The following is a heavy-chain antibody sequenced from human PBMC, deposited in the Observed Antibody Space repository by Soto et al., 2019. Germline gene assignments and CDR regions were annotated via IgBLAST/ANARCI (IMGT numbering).Heavy chain of an antibody. CDR2: ILHRGST. CDR3: TTVASAHFDS. D-gene: IGHD2-21*02. CDR1: GGSISSPSYN. J-gene: IGHJ4*02. V-gene: IGHV4-39*01. Sequence: QLQESGPGLLKPSETLSLTCTVSGGSISSPSYNWGWVRQPPGKGPEWIGTILHRGSTHYNPSLGGRLAMSVDTSKSQVSLTLTSVAAADTAVYYCTTVASAHFDSWGQGAQVTVFS.